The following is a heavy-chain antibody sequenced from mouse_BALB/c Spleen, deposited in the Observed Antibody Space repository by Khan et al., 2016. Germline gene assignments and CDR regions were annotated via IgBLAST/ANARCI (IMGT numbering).Heavy chain of an antibody. CDR1: GYSITSGYY. Sequence: EVQLQESGPGLVKPSQSLSLTCSVTGYSITSGYYWNWIRQFPGNKLEWMGYISYDGSNNYNPSLKNRISITRDTSKNQFFLKLNSVTTEDTATYYCARSLDYWGQGTSLTVSS. V-gene: IGHV3-6*01. CDR3: ARSLDY. J-gene: IGHJ2*02. CDR2: ISYDGSN.